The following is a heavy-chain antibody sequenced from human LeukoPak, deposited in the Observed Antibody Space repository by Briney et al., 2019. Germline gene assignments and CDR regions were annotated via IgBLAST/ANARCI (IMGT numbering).Heavy chain of an antibody. Sequence: SVKVSCKASGGTFSSYAISWVRQAPGQGLEWMGRIIPMLGIANYAQKFQGRVTITADKYTSTAYMELSSLRSEDTAVYYCARDPGYSSGWYYFDYWGQGTLVTVSS. CDR3: ARDPGYSSGWYYFDY. V-gene: IGHV1-69*04. CDR1: GGTFSSYA. D-gene: IGHD6-19*01. CDR2: IIPMLGIA. J-gene: IGHJ4*02.